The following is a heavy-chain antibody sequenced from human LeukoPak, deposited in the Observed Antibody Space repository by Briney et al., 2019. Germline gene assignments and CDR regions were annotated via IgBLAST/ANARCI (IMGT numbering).Heavy chain of an antibody. CDR1: GFTFSAYR. D-gene: IGHD2-15*01. CDR2: ISGNSKTT. V-gene: IGHV3-48*02. CDR3: AKDKGNAAYPVFDY. J-gene: IGHJ4*02. Sequence: GGSLRLSCAASGFTFSAYRMSWVRQPPGKGLEWLSYISGNSKTTYYADSVKGRFTISRDEAQNSLYLQMTSLRDEDTAVYYCAKDKGNAAYPVFDYWGQGTLVTVSS.